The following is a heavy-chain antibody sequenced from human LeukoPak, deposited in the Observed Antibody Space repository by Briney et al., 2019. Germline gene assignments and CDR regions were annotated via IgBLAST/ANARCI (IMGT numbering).Heavy chain of an antibody. CDR3: ASRRYSGSYLGWYFDY. Sequence: SETLSLTCAVYGGSFSGYYWSWIRQPPGKGLEWIGEINHSGSTNYNPCLKSRVTISVDTSKNQFSLKLSSVTAADTAVYYCASRRYSGSYLGWYFDYWGQGTLVTVSS. CDR2: INHSGST. J-gene: IGHJ4*02. V-gene: IGHV4-34*01. CDR1: GGSFSGYY. D-gene: IGHD1-26*01.